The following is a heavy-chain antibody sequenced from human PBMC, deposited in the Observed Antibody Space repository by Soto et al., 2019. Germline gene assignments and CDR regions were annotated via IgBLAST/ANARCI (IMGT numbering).Heavy chain of an antibody. V-gene: IGHV3-23*01. CDR3: ARGDSELLLGYYFYNMDV. Sequence: EVQLLESGGGLVQPGGSVRLSCVASGFTFSSYAMNWVRQAPGKGLEWVSGISGSGGSTYYADSVKGRLTISRDNSKNTLFLEVNGLRAEDTAVYSCARGDSELLLGYYFYNMDVWGQGTAVIVSS. CDR1: GFTFSSYA. CDR2: ISGSGGST. D-gene: IGHD2-21*02. J-gene: IGHJ6*02.